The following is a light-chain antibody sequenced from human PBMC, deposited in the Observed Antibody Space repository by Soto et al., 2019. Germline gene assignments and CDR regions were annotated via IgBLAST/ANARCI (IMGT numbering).Light chain of an antibody. Sequence: DVQITQSPSSVSASVGDKVTIACRASQGVSNCLAWYQQKPGKAPKLLIYGASNLQSGVPSRFSGSGSGTDFTLTISSLQPEDFATYYCQQCNSFPFTFGPGTKVDFK. V-gene: IGKV1-12*01. CDR3: QQCNSFPFT. J-gene: IGKJ3*01. CDR1: QGVSNC. CDR2: GAS.